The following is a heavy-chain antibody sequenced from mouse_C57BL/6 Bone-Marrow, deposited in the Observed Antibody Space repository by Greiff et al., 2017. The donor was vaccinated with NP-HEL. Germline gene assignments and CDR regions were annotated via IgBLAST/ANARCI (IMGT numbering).Heavy chain of an antibody. CDR1: GYTFTDYN. Sequence: VQLKESGPELVKPGASVKMSCKASGYTFTDYNMHWVKQSHGKSLEWIGYINPNNGGTSYNQKFKGKATLTVNKSSSTAYMELRSLTSEDSAVYYCARRGYGSNLPVGPFAYWGQGTLVTVSA. D-gene: IGHD1-1*01. V-gene: IGHV1-22*01. CDR3: ARRGYGSNLPVGPFAY. CDR2: INPNNGGT. J-gene: IGHJ3*01.